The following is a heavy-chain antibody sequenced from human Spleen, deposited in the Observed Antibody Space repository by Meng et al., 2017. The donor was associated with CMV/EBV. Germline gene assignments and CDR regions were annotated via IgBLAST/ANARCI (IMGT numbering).Heavy chain of an antibody. V-gene: IGHV3-21*06. D-gene: IGHD2-2*02. J-gene: IGHJ3*02. Sequence: GGSLRLSCAVSGFTFSSYSMNWVRQAPGKGLEWVASISKSSTYIYHAESLKGRFTISRDNGLNVLYLQMDSLRVEDTAMYYCARDLKDCSSTSCYNYYDSPGAFDIWGQGTMVTVSS. CDR3: ARDLKDCSSTSCYNYYDSPGAFDI. CDR1: GFTFSSYS. CDR2: ISKSSTYI.